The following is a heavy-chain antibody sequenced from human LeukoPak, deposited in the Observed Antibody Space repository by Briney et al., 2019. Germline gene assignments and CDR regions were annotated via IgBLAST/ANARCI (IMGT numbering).Heavy chain of an antibody. D-gene: IGHD6-19*01. CDR1: GFTFSSYE. Sequence: AGGSLRLSCAASGFTFSSYEMNWVRQAPGKGLEWVSYISSSGSTIYYADSVKGRFTISRDNAKDSLYLQMNSLRAEDTAVYYCAKLSSSGWGKYFQHWGQGTLVTVSS. CDR2: ISSSGSTI. V-gene: IGHV3-48*03. J-gene: IGHJ1*01. CDR3: AKLSSSGWGKYFQH.